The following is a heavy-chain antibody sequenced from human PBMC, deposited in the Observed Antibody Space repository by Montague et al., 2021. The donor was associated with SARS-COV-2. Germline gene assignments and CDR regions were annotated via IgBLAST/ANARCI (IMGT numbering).Heavy chain of an antibody. D-gene: IGHD4-11*01. J-gene: IGHJ4*02. Sequence: SETLSLTCAVSGVSITSTNWWSLVRQPPGKGLEWIGEISYGGIATYNPSLKSRATIPMDRSRNLFSLKLSSVTAADTAIYYCAGKVLTVPADYWGQGTLVTGS. V-gene: IGHV4-4*02. CDR3: AGKVLTVPADY. CDR1: GVSITSTNW. CDR2: ISYGGIA.